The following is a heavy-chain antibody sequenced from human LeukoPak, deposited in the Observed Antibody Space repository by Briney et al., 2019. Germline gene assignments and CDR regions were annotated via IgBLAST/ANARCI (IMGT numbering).Heavy chain of an antibody. D-gene: IGHD6-19*01. CDR3: ARLYISVSPITLFDY. Sequence: GESPMTSSKGSGYSFISYWYCWVLQKPAKSLGWLVVIYPGDSDTRYNPSFQGHVTISDDKSSSTAYLQLRSLKASNTAMYYCARLYISVSPITLFDYWGQGTLVTVSS. CDR2: IYPGDSDT. J-gene: IGHJ4*02. CDR1: GYSFISYW. V-gene: IGHV5-51*01.